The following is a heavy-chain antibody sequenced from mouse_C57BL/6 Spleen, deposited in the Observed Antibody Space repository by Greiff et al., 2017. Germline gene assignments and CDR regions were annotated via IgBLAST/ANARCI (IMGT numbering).Heavy chain of an antibody. CDR2: IYPGDGDT. J-gene: IGHJ2*01. V-gene: IGHV1-82*01. Sequence: VQGVESGPELVKPGASVKISCKASGYAFSSSWMNWVKQRPGKGLEWIGRIYPGDGDTNYNGKFKGKATLTADKSSSTAYMQLSSLTSEDSAVYFCAKNSVSYYFDYWGKGTTLTVSS. CDR3: AKNSVSYYFDY. D-gene: IGHD3-1*01. CDR1: GYAFSSSW.